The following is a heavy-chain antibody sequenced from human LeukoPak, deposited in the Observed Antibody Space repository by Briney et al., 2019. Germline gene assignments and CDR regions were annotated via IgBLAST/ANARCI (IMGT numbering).Heavy chain of an antibody. Sequence: PGRSLRLSCAASGFTFSSYGMHWVRQAPGKGLEWVAVISYDGSNKYYADSVKGRFTISRDNSKNTLYLQMNSLRAEDTAVYYCAKEDPRVVVAALVSWGQGTLVTVSS. J-gene: IGHJ4*02. D-gene: IGHD2-15*01. CDR2: ISYDGSNK. V-gene: IGHV3-30*18. CDR1: GFTFSSYG. CDR3: AKEDPRVVVAALVS.